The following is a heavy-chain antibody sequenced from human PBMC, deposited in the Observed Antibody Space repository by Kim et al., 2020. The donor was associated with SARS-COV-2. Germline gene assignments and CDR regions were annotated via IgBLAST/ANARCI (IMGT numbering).Heavy chain of an antibody. CDR2: IYYSGST. D-gene: IGHD3-22*01. CDR1: GGSVSSGSYY. V-gene: IGHV4-61*01. Sequence: SETLSLTCTVSGGSVSSGSYYWSWIRQPPGKGLEWIGYIYYSGSTNYNPSLKSRVTISVDTSKNQFSLKLSSVTAADTAVYYCARERRGITMRVGFDPWGQGTLVSVSS. J-gene: IGHJ5*02. CDR3: ARERRGITMRVGFDP.